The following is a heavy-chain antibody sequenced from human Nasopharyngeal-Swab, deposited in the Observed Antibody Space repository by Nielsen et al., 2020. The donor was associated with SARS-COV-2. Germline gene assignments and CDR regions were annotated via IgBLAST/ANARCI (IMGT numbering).Heavy chain of an antibody. CDR3: AKEPVACSGGSCYGDWYFGL. J-gene: IGHJ2*01. V-gene: IGHV3-30*18. CDR1: GFTLSNYG. CDR2: ISYDGSNE. D-gene: IGHD2-15*01. Sequence: GESLKISCAASGFTLSNYGMHWVRQAPGKGLEWVALISYDGSNEYYPDSVKGRLTISRDNSKNMLYLQMNSLTVEDTAVYYCAKEPVACSGGSCYGDWYFGLWGPGTLVTVSS.